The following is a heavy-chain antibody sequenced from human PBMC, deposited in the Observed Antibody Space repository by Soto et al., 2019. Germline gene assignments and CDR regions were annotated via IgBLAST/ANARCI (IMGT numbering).Heavy chain of an antibody. CDR1: GYTFNTYG. J-gene: IGHJ4*02. V-gene: IGHV1-18*01. CDR2: ISGFNGNT. CDR3: TRWRGRTPDH. D-gene: IGHD1-7*01. Sequence: QVHLVQSGTEARQPGASVKVSCKASGYTFNTYGISGVRQGPGQGLEWMGWISGFNGNTNYAQKFQGRVTMTTDTSTNTAYMELGSLTSDDTAVYYFTRWRGRTPDHWGQGSLVTVSS.